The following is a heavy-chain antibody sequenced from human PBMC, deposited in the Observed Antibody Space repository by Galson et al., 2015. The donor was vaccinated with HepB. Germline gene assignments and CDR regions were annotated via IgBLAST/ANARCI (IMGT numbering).Heavy chain of an antibody. J-gene: IGHJ3*02. Sequence: QSGAEVKKPGESLKISCKGSGYSFTSYWIGWVRQMPGKGLEWMGIIYPGDSDTRYSPSFQGQVTISADKSISTAYLQWSSLKASDTAMYYCARATPFIVVVPAAIRYLEAFDIWGQGTMVTVSS. CDR3: ARATPFIVVVPAAIRYLEAFDI. CDR1: GYSFTSYW. CDR2: IYPGDSDT. V-gene: IGHV5-51*03. D-gene: IGHD2-2*01.